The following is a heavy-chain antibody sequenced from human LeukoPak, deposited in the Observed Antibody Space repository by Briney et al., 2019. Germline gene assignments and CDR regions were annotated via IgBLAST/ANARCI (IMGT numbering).Heavy chain of an antibody. Sequence: ASVKVSCKASGYTFTGYAIHWVRQAPGQGLEWMGWINPEKRDTGYAHKFQGRVTMTSDTSISTAYMELSSLRSDDTAVYYCAKKVRGPSHPLDFWGQGTMVTVSS. CDR2: INPEKRDT. CDR1: GYTFTGYA. J-gene: IGHJ4*02. D-gene: IGHD5-12*01. CDR3: AKKVRGPSHPLDF. V-gene: IGHV1-2*02.